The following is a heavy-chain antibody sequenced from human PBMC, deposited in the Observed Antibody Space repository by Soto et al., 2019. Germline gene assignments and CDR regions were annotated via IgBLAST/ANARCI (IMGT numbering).Heavy chain of an antibody. Sequence: GGSLRLSCAASGFMFSRSWMSWVRQAPGEGLKWVASISPDGRTTYYVDSVKGRFTISRDNAENSVYLQMNSLRAEDTAVFYCARDPLWFGEIGYFDYWGQGALVTVSS. CDR1: GFMFSRSW. CDR3: ARDPLWFGEIGYFDY. CDR2: ISPDGRTT. D-gene: IGHD3-10*01. V-gene: IGHV3-7*01. J-gene: IGHJ4*02.